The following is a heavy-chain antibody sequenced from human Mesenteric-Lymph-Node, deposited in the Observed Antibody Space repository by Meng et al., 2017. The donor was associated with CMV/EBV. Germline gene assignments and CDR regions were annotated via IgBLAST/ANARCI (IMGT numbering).Heavy chain of an antibody. CDR3: ARDKWSTSWYHNWLDP. CDR1: VSSNSAA. Sequence: VSSNSAAWNWIRQSQSRGLEWLGRTYYRSKWYNDYAVSVKSRITINSDTSKNQFSLQLNSVTPEDTAVYYCARDKWSTSWYHNWLDPWGQGTLVTVSS. D-gene: IGHD6-13*01. J-gene: IGHJ5*02. CDR2: TYYRSKWYN. V-gene: IGHV6-1*01.